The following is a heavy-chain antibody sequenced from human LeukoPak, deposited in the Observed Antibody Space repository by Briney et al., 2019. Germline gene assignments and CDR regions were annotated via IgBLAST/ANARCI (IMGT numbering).Heavy chain of an antibody. J-gene: IGHJ4*02. CDR2: ISSSGSTI. V-gene: IGHV3-11*04. D-gene: IGHD5-18*01. Sequence: SGGSLRLSCAASGFAFSDYYMSWIRQAPGKGLEWVSYISSSGSTIYYADSVKGRFTISRDNAKNSLYLQMNSLRAEDTAVYYCARVDTAMVTADYWGQGTLVTVSS. CDR1: GFAFSDYY. CDR3: ARVDTAMVTADY.